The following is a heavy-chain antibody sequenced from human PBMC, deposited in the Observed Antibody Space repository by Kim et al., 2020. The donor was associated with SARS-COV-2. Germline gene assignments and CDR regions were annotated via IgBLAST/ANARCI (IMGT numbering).Heavy chain of an antibody. Sequence: GGSLRLSCAASGFTFSTYAMTWVRQTPGKGMEWVSTISGSGGNTYYTDSVKGRFTISRDSSKSTLFLQMNNLRAEDTAIYYCAKALGGSPYNSDWQFDYWGQGSLVTVSS. CDR2: ISGSGGNT. CDR3: AKALGGSPYNSDWQFDY. V-gene: IGHV3-23*01. J-gene: IGHJ4*02. CDR1: GFTFSTYA. D-gene: IGHD6-19*01.